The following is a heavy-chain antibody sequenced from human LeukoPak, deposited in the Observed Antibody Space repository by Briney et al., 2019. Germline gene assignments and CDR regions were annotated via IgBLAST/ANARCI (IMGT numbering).Heavy chain of an antibody. V-gene: IGHV4-61*02. CDR1: GGSISSYSYY. CDR3: ARGLYGDYGDY. Sequence: SETLSLTCTASGGSISSYSYYWSWIRQPAGQGLEWIGRIYTSGSTNYNPSLNSRVTISVDTSKNQFSLKLSSVTAADTAVYYCARGLYGDYGDYWGQGTLVTVSS. J-gene: IGHJ4*02. CDR2: IYTSGST. D-gene: IGHD4-17*01.